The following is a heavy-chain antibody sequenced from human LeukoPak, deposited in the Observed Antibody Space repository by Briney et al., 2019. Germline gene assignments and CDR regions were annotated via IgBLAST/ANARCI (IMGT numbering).Heavy chain of an antibody. CDR1: GYTFTSYG. J-gene: IGHJ6*02. CDR2: ISAYNGNT. Sequence: ASVKVSCKASGYTFTSYGVSWVRQAPGQGLEWMGWISAYNGNTNYAQKVQARVSMTRDTSTSTAYMELRSLRSDDTAVYYCARGPPWGQNSLSGMDVWGQGTTVTVSS. D-gene: IGHD7-27*01. CDR3: ARGPPWGQNSLSGMDV. V-gene: IGHV1-18*01.